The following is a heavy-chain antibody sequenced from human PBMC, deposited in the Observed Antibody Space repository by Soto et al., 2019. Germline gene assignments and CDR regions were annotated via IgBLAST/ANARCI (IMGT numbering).Heavy chain of an antibody. D-gene: IGHD7-27*01. CDR1: GGSFSGYY. J-gene: IGHJ4*02. CDR3: ARGWGRIFDY. V-gene: IGHV4-34*01. Sequence: QVQLQQWGAGLLKPSETLSLTCAVYGGSFSGYYWSWIRQPPGKGLAWIGEINHSGSTNYNPSLKSSVTISVDTSKNQFSQKLRSVTDADTDVYYCARGWGRIFDYWGQGTLVTVSS. CDR2: INHSGST.